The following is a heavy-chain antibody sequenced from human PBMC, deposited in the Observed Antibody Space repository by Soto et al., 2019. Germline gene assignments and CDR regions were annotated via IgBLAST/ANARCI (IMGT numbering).Heavy chain of an antibody. CDR3: VRDTYFSDSSGYTRYFDY. V-gene: IGHV3-72*01. CDR1: GFTLSEHY. D-gene: IGHD3-22*01. CDR2: SRNRAQGYST. Sequence: EVQLVESGGGLVQPGGSLRLSCAVSGFTLSEHYIDWVRQAPGKGLEWVGRSRNRAQGYSTQYAASVKGRFTTSRDDSKNLLYLQMNSLRTEDTAIYYCVRDTYFSDSSGYTRYFDYWGQGTLVTVSS. J-gene: IGHJ4*02.